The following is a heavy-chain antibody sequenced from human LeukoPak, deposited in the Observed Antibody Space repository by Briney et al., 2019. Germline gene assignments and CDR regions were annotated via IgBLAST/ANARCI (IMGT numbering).Heavy chain of an antibody. CDR2: INPNSGGT. CDR1: GYSFTSYY. V-gene: IGHV1-2*02. D-gene: IGHD3-22*01. CDR3: ARGDGAYYYDSSGYYPSLYFDY. Sequence: ASVKVSCTASGYSFTSYYMHWVRQAPGQGLEWMGWINPNSGGTNYVQKFQGRVTMTRDTSINTAYMELSRLRSDDTAVYYCARGDGAYYYDSSGYYPSLYFDYWGQGTLVTVSS. J-gene: IGHJ4*02.